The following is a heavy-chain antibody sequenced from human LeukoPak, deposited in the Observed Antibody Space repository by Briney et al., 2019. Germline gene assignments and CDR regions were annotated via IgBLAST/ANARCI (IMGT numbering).Heavy chain of an antibody. Sequence: GASVKVSCKASGYTFTSYGISWVRQAPGQGLEWMGWISAYNGNTNYAQKLQGRVTITTDTSTSTAYMELRSLSSDDTAVYYCARELGAFDCWGQGTLVTVSS. D-gene: IGHD1-26*01. CDR2: ISAYNGNT. J-gene: IGHJ4*02. CDR3: ARELGAFDC. CDR1: GYTFTSYG. V-gene: IGHV1-18*01.